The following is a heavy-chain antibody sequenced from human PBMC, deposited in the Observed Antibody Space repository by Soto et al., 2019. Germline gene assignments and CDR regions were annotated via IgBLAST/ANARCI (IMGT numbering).Heavy chain of an antibody. J-gene: IGHJ4*02. CDR1: GGSFSGYY. CDR2: INHSGST. CDR3: ARKGRSSWTGYFDY. V-gene: IGHV4-34*01. D-gene: IGHD6-13*01. Sequence: QVQLQQWGAGLLKPSETLSLTCAVYGGSFSGYYWSWIRQPPGKGLEWIGEINHSGSTNYNPSLKSRVTIAVDTSKNQFSLKLSSVTAADTAVYYCARKGRSSWTGYFDYWGQGTLVTVSS.